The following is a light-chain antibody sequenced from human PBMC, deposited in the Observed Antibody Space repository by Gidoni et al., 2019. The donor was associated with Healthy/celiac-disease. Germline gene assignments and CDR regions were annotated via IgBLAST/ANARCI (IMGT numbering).Light chain of an antibody. CDR3: SSYTSSSTRV. J-gene: IGLJ2*01. Sequence: QSALTQPASVSGSPGQSITTSCTGTSSDVGGYNYVSWYQQHPGKAPKLMIYEVSNRPSGVSTLFSGSKSRNTASLTISGLQADDEADYYCSSYTSSSTRVFGGGTKLTVL. CDR2: EVS. CDR1: SSDVGGYNY. V-gene: IGLV2-14*01.